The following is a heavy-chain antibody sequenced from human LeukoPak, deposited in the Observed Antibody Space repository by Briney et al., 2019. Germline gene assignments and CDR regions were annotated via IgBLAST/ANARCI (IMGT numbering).Heavy chain of an antibody. Sequence: GGSLRLSCAASGFTLSNYAMAWVRQDPGKGLEWVAAVSGSGGNTYYADSVKGRFTISRDNSKNTLYLQMNSLRAEDTAVYYCARGTRPSPYYDSSGYGYWGQGTLVTVSS. CDR3: ARGTRPSPYYDSSGYGY. J-gene: IGHJ4*02. V-gene: IGHV3-23*01. CDR1: GFTLSNYA. D-gene: IGHD3-22*01. CDR2: VSGSGGNT.